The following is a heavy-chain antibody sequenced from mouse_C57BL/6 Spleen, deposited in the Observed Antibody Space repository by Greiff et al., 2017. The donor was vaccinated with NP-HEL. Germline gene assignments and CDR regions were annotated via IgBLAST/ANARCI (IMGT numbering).Heavy chain of an antibody. CDR3: ANDGNYLAWFAY. CDR1: GYAFSSSW. CDR2: IYPGDGDT. J-gene: IGHJ3*01. D-gene: IGHD2-1*01. V-gene: IGHV1-82*01. Sequence: VQLQQSGPELVKPGASVKISCKASGYAFSSSWMNWVKQRPGKGLEWIGRIYPGDGDTNYNGKFKGKATLTADKSSSTAYMQLSSLTSEDSAVYFCANDGNYLAWFAYWGQGTLVTVSA.